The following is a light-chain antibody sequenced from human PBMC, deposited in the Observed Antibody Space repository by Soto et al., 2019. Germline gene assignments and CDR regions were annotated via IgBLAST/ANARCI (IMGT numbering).Light chain of an antibody. CDR3: MQAAQFPT. CDR2: KIS. J-gene: IGKJ1*01. CDR1: ESLVHTDGGTY. Sequence: DLVLTQAPLSSPVTLGQPVSISCRSSESLVHTDGGTYLNWLQQRPGQPPRLLIYKISNRFPGVPDRFRGSGAGTDFTLEISRVEAEDVGVYFCMQAAQFPTFGQGTKVEVK. V-gene: IGKV2-24*01.